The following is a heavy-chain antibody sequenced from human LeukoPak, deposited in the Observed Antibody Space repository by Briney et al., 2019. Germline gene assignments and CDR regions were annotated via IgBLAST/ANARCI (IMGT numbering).Heavy chain of an antibody. J-gene: IGHJ3*02. D-gene: IGHD2-2*01. V-gene: IGHV4-39*07. CDR3: ARSGPAAGRPDAFDI. Sequence: PSETLSLTCTLSGDSISSTSFCWGWIRQPPGKGLECIGTTYYSGITYHSSSLKSRVTISVDTSKNQFSLKLSSVTAADTAVYFCARSGPAAGRPDAFDIWGQGTMVTVSS. CDR1: GDSISSTSFC. CDR2: TYYSGIT.